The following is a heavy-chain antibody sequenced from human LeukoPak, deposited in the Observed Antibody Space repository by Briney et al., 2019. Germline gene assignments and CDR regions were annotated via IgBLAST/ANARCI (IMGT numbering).Heavy chain of an antibody. CDR2: IYHSGST. CDR1: GYSISSGYY. V-gene: IGHV4-38-2*02. D-gene: IGHD1-14*01. J-gene: IGHJ5*02. CDR3: ARDSGLWFGL. Sequence: SETLSLTCTVPGYSISSGYYWGWIRQPPGKGLEWIGSIYHSGSTYYNPSLKSRVTISVDTSKNQFSLKLSSVTAADTAVYYCARDSGLWFGLWGQGTLVTVSS.